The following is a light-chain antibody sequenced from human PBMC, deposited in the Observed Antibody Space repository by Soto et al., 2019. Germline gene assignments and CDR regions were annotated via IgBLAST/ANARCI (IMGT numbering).Light chain of an antibody. CDR3: QQYGSSGT. V-gene: IGKV3-20*01. CDR2: GAS. J-gene: IGKJ1*01. CDR1: QSVSSY. Sequence: EIVLTQSPATLSLSPGERATLSWRASQSVSSYLAWYQQKPGQAPRLLIYGASNRATGIPDRFSGSGSGTDFTLTISRLEPEDFAVYYCQQYGSSGTFGQGTKVDI.